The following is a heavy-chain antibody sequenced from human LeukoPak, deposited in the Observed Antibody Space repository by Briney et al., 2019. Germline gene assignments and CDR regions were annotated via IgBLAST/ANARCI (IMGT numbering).Heavy chain of an antibody. CDR1: GGSISSYY. CDR3: ARGQRIAARPNDAFDI. D-gene: IGHD6-6*01. Sequence: SETLSLTCTVSGGSISSYYWSWIRQPAGKGLEWIGRIYISGSTNYNPSLKSRVTMSVDTSKNQFSLKLSSVTAADTAVYYCARGQRIAARPNDAFDIWGQGTMVTVSS. CDR2: IYISGST. V-gene: IGHV4-4*07. J-gene: IGHJ3*02.